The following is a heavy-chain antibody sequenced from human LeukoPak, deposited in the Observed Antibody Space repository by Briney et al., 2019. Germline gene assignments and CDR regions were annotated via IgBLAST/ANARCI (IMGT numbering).Heavy chain of an antibody. D-gene: IGHD3-9*01. CDR2: ISSSGSTI. J-gene: IGHJ5*02. Sequence: PGGSLRLSCTVSGFTVSSDSMSWVRQAPGKGLEWVSYISSSGSTIYYADSVKGRFTISRDNAKNSLYLQMNSLRAEDTAVYYCARARYFDWLLGRIGFDPWGQGTLVTVSS. V-gene: IGHV3-11*04. CDR3: ARARYFDWLLGRIGFDP. CDR1: GFTVSSDS.